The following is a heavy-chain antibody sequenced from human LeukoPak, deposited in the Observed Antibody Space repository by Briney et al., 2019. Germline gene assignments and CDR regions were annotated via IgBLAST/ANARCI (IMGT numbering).Heavy chain of an antibody. CDR2: INPSGGST. V-gene: IGHV1-46*01. Sequence: ASVKVSCKASGYTFTSYHMHWVRQAPGQGLEWMGIINPSGGSTGYAQKFQGRITMTRDTSTNTVYMDLSSLRSEDTAVYYCATQAYCGGDCYFDYWGQGTLVTVSA. CDR3: ATQAYCGGDCYFDY. D-gene: IGHD2-21*02. CDR1: GYTFTSYH. J-gene: IGHJ4*02.